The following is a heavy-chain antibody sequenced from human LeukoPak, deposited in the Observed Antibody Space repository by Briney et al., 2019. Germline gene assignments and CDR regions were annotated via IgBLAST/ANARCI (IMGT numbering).Heavy chain of an antibody. CDR3: AKDLSPNYGGNSGFDY. CDR2: ISGSGGST. J-gene: IGHJ4*02. D-gene: IGHD4-23*01. CDR1: GFTFSSYA. V-gene: IGHV3-23*01. Sequence: QPGGSLRLSCAASGFTFSSYAMSWVRQAPEKGLEWVSAISGSGGSTYYADSVKGRFTISRDNSKNTLYLQMNSLRAEDTAVYYCAKDLSPNYGGNSGFDYWGQGTLVTVSS.